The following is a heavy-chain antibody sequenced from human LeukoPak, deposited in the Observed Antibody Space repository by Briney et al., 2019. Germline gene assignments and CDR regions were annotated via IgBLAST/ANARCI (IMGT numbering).Heavy chain of an antibody. Sequence: GGSLRLSCAASGFTFSDYYMSWIRQAPGKGLEWVSYISSSGSTIYYADSVKGRFTISRDNAKNSLYLQMNSLRAEDTAVYYCASSGYYYDSSDAFDIWGQGTMVTVSS. V-gene: IGHV3-11*04. D-gene: IGHD3-22*01. CDR2: ISSSGSTI. CDR3: ASSGYYYDSSDAFDI. CDR1: GFTFSDYY. J-gene: IGHJ3*02.